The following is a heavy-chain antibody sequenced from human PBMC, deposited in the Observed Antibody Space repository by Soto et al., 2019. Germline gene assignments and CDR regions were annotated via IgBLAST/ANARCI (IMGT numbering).Heavy chain of an antibody. J-gene: IGHJ4*02. CDR1: GFSFSDSW. CDR3: AKHSRKPTRDY. V-gene: IGHV3-7*03. CDR2: LNPDGSVK. Sequence: PVGSLRLSCAVSGFSFSDSWMSWIRQPPGKGLEWVAHLNPDGSVKYYVDSVKGRFTISRDNARNSLYLQMRSLRADDAAVYYCAKHSRKPTRDYWGRGALVTVYS.